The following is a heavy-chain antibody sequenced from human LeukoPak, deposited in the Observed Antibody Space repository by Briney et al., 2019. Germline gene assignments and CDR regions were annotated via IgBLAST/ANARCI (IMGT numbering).Heavy chain of an antibody. CDR3: AREGNWGSFDY. Sequence: GRSLRLSCAASGFTFSSYAMHWVRQASGKGLEWVAVISYDGSNKYYADSVKGRFTISRDNSKNTLYLQMNSLRAEDTAVYYCAREGNWGSFDYWGQGTLVTVSS. CDR1: GFTFSSYA. V-gene: IGHV3-30-3*01. D-gene: IGHD7-27*01. CDR2: ISYDGSNK. J-gene: IGHJ4*02.